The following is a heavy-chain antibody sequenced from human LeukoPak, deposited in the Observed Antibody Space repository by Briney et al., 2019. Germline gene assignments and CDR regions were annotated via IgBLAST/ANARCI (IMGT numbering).Heavy chain of an antibody. D-gene: IGHD6-13*01. CDR1: GFTFSSYS. Sequence: GWSLRLSCAASGFTFSSYSMNWVRQAPGKGPERVSSISSSSSYIYYADSVKGRLTISRDNAKNSMYLQMNSLRADDTAVYYCARDGGSSSWYVLYYYYMDVWGKGTTVTVSS. V-gene: IGHV3-21*03. CDR2: ISSSSSYI. J-gene: IGHJ6*03. CDR3: ARDGGSSSWYVLYYYYMDV.